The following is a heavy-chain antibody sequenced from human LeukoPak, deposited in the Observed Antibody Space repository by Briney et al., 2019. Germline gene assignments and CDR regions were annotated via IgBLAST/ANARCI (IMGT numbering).Heavy chain of an antibody. CDR3: ARFITRKGGAFGY. CDR1: GYTFTSYG. V-gene: IGHV1-8*02. Sequence: ASVKASCKASGYTFTSYGISWVRQATGQGLEWMGWMNPNSGNTGYAQKFQGRVTMTRNTSISTAYMELSSLRSEDTAVYYCARFITRKGGAFGYWGQGTLVTVSS. D-gene: IGHD3-10*01. J-gene: IGHJ4*02. CDR2: MNPNSGNT.